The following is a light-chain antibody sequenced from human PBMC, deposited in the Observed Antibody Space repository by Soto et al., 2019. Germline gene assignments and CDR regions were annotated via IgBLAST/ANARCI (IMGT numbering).Light chain of an antibody. Sequence: DIQLTQSPSSLSASVGDRITITCRASQSFSGWLAWYQQKPGKAPKLLIYDASSLESGVPSRFSGSGSGTEFTLTISSLQPDDFATYYCQHYNSYSQTFGQGTKVDI. CDR2: DAS. CDR1: QSFSGW. J-gene: IGKJ1*01. CDR3: QHYNSYSQT. V-gene: IGKV1-5*01.